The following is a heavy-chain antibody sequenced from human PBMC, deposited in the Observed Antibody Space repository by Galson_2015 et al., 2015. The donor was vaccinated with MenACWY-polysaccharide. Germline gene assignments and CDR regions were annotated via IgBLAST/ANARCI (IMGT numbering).Heavy chain of an antibody. J-gene: IGHJ4*02. D-gene: IGHD6-25*01. V-gene: IGHV3-23*01. CDR3: ASRGAAHY. Sequence: SLRLSCAASGFTFSRYGMSWVRQAPGKGLGWVSVISDTGGTTYYIDSVKGRFTISRDNSKNMLYMQMNSLRVEDTAVYYCASRGAAHYWGQGTLITVSS. CDR1: GFTFSRYG. CDR2: ISDTGGTT.